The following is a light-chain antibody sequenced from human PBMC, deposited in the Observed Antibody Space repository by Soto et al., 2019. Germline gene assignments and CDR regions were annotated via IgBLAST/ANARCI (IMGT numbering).Light chain of an antibody. CDR2: SAS. CDR1: QVVRNA. CDR3: QQRTNWPPT. J-gene: IGKJ4*01. V-gene: IGKV3-11*01. Sequence: EIVLTQSPATLSLSPGERATLSCRAGQVVRNALVWYHQKPGQAPRVLIYSASNRATGIPARFSGSGSGTDFTLTISSLEPEDFAVYYCQQRTNWPPTFGGGTKVEMK.